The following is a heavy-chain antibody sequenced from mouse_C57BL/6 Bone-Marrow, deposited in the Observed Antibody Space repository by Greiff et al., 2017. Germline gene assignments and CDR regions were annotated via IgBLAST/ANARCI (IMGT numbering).Heavy chain of an antibody. D-gene: IGHD1-1*01. CDR1: GYTFTSYW. V-gene: IGHV1-69*01. CDR2: LDPSDSYT. J-gene: IGHJ2*01. CDR3: ARDYYGLDY. Sequence: VKLQQPGAELVMPGASVKLSCKASGYTFTSYWMHWVKQRPGQGLEWIGELDPSDSYTNYNQKFKGKSTLTVDKSSSTAYMQLSSLTSEDSAVYYCARDYYGLDYWGQGTTLTVSS.